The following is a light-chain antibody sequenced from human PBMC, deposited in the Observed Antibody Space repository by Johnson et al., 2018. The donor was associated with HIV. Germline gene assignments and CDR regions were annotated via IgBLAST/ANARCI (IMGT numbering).Light chain of an antibody. V-gene: IGLV1-51*01. CDR1: SSNVGSSF. J-gene: IGLJ1*01. CDR3: GTGDSSLSAGV. CDR2: DNN. Sequence: QSILTQPPSVSAAPGQTVTISCSGSSSNVGSSFVSWYRQVPGTAPKLLIYDNNKRPSGIPGRFSGSKSGPSATLGITGLQTGDEADYCCGTGDSSLSAGVFGTGTKGTIL.